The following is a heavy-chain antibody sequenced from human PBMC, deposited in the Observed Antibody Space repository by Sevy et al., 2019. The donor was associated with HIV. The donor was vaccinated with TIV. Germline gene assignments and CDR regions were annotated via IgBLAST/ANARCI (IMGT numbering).Heavy chain of an antibody. V-gene: IGHV3-7*01. J-gene: IGHJ3*02. CDR1: GFTFSTYW. CDR3: ARPYSSASHGTFDI. D-gene: IGHD6-19*01. Sequence: GGSLRLSCAASGFTFSTYWMSWVRQAPGKGLEWVANINQDGSEKYYLDCVKGRFTISRDNATNSLYLQMNGLRAEDTAVYYCARPYSSASHGTFDIWGQGTMVTVSS. CDR2: INQDGSEK.